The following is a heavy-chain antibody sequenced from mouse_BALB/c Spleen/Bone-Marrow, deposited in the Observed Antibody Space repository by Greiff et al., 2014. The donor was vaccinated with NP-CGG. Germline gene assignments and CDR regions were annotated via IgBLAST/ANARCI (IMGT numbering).Heavy chain of an antibody. V-gene: IGHV1-19*01. D-gene: IGHD2-12*01. CDR3: ASTRNLDY. CDR1: GFTFTDYY. CDR2: INPDNGDT. J-gene: IGHJ2*02. Sequence: VQLKESGPELVKPGASVKMSCTASGFTFTDYYMKWVKQSPGKSLEWIGKINPDNGDTFYNQKFKVKATFTVDKSSNLAYMQLNSLTSDDSAGDYCASTRNLDYWGQGTSLTVSS.